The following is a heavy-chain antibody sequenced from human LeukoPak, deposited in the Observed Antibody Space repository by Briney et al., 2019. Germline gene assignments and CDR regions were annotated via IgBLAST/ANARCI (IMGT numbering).Heavy chain of an antibody. Sequence: SETLSLTCTVSGGSISSYYWTWIRQPPGKGLEWIGDIYSTGSPNYNPYLKRRVNISVDTSKNQFSLKLSAVTAADTAVYFCARVRIGETSYDASDVWGLGTMVTVSS. J-gene: IGHJ3*01. V-gene: IGHV4-59*13. CDR2: IYSTGSP. D-gene: IGHD1-26*01. CDR3: ARVRIGETSYDASDV. CDR1: GGSISSYY.